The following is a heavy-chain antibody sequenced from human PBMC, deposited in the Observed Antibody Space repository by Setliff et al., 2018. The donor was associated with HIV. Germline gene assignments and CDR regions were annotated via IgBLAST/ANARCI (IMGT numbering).Heavy chain of an antibody. Sequence: GASVKVSCKASGGALSNYAFSWVRQAPGQGLQWMGGIIPVVDAGTYAQSFQGRLTITADKSTSTIYLELTGLRSDDTAVYYCARDSKIAVAGGDYYYMDVWGKGTTVTVSS. J-gene: IGHJ6*03. CDR2: IIPVVDAG. V-gene: IGHV1-69*06. CDR3: ARDSKIAVAGGDYYYMDV. D-gene: IGHD6-19*01. CDR1: GGALSNYA.